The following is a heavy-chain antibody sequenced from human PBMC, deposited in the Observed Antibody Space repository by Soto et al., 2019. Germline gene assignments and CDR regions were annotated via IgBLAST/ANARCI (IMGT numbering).Heavy chain of an antibody. D-gene: IGHD3-22*01. CDR3: ARRQGADYYDTPGAFDI. Sequence: SVKVSCKASGYTFTSYGISWVRQAPGQGLEWMGGISAIIGTANYAQKLQGRVTITADESTSTAYMELSSLRSEDTAVYYCARRQGADYYDTPGAFDIWGQGTMVTVSS. CDR1: GYTFTSYG. J-gene: IGHJ3*02. V-gene: IGHV1-69*13. CDR2: ISAIIGTA.